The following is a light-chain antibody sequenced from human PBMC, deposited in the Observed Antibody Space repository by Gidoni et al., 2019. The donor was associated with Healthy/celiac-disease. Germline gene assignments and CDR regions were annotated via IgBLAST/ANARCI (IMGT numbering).Light chain of an antibody. J-gene: IGKJ3*01. CDR2: DAS. V-gene: IGKV1-33*01. CDR3: QQYDKLPFT. Sequence: DIQMTQSPSSLSASVGDRVTITCQASQDISNYLNWYQQKPGKAPKLLIYDASNLETGVPSRFSGSGSGTDFTFTISSLQPEDIATYYCQQYDKLPFTFGPETKVDIK. CDR1: QDISNY.